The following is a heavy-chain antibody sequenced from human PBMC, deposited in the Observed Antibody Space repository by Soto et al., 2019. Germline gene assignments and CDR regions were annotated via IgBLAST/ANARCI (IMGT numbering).Heavy chain of an antibody. CDR1: GFTFTDYA. CDR2: ISGIGGST. Sequence: GGSLRLSCAASGFTFTDYALSWVRQAPGKGLEWVATISGIGGSTYLADSVKGRLSISRDNSKNTVSLLMDSLRAEDTAVYFCARGSSGYISSWYYFDYWGRGTLVTVSS. J-gene: IGHJ4*02. V-gene: IGHV3-23*01. D-gene: IGHD6-13*01. CDR3: ARGSSGYISSWYYFDY.